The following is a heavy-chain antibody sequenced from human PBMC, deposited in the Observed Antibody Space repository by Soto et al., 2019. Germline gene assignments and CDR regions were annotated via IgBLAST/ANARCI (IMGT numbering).Heavy chain of an antibody. CDR2: IKSKTDGGTT. CDR3: TTEANYDFWSGYSFDP. J-gene: IGHJ5*02. V-gene: IGHV3-15*01. D-gene: IGHD3-3*01. Sequence: GGSLRLSCAASGFTFRNAWMSWVRQAPGKGLEWVGRIKSKTDGGTTDYAAPVKGRFTISRDDSKNTLYLQMNSLKTEDTAVYYCTTEANYDFWSGYSFDPWGQGTLVTVSS. CDR1: GFTFRNAW.